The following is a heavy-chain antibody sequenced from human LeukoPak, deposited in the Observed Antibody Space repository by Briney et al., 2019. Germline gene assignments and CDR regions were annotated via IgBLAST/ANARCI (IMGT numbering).Heavy chain of an antibody. J-gene: IGHJ4*02. CDR1: GFTFSDYY. CDR2: ISATGGTI. D-gene: IGHD3-10*01. Sequence: GGSLRLSCAASGFTFSDYYMSWIRQAPGKGLEWVSYISATGGTIYYADSVKGRFTISRDNAKNSLYLQMNSLRVEDTALYYCAKTMWVRGMAPFDYWGQGTLVTVSS. V-gene: IGHV3-11*04. CDR3: AKTMWVRGMAPFDY.